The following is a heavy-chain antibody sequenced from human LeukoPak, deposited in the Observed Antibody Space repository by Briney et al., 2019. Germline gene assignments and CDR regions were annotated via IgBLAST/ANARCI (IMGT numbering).Heavy chain of an antibody. CDR1: GGTFSSYA. Sequence: SVKVSCKASGGTFSSYAISWMRQAPGQGLEWMGGIIPIFGAANYAQKFQGRVTITADESTSTAYMELSSLRSEDTAVYYCARGVGATTYYFDYWGQGTLVTVSS. D-gene: IGHD1-26*01. V-gene: IGHV1-69*01. CDR2: IIPIFGAA. J-gene: IGHJ4*02. CDR3: ARGVGATTYYFDY.